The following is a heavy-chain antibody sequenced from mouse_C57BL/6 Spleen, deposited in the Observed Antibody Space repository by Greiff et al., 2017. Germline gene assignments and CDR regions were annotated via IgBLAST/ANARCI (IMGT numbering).Heavy chain of an antibody. V-gene: IGHV1-15*01. CDR2: IDPETGGT. CDR1: GYTFTDYE. J-gene: IGHJ3*01. D-gene: IGHD3-2*02. CDR3: ARGTAQATGFTD. Sequence: VQLQQSGAELVRPGASVTLSCKASGYTFTDYEMHWVKQTPVHGLEWIGAIDPETGGTAYNQKFKGKARLTADKSSSTAYMELRSLTSEDSAVYYCARGTAQATGFTDWGQGTLVTVAA.